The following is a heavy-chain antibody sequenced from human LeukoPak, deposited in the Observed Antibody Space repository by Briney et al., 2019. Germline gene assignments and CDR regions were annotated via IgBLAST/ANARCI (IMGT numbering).Heavy chain of an antibody. V-gene: IGHV1-18*01. Sequence: ASVKVSCKASGYTFTSYGISWVRQAPGQGLEWMGWISAYNGNTNYAQKLQGRVTMTTDTSTSTAYMELRSLGSDDTAVYYCARDYDFWSGYSLASPHFDYWGQGTLVTVSS. CDR1: GYTFTSYG. D-gene: IGHD3-3*01. CDR2: ISAYNGNT. CDR3: ARDYDFWSGYSLASPHFDY. J-gene: IGHJ4*02.